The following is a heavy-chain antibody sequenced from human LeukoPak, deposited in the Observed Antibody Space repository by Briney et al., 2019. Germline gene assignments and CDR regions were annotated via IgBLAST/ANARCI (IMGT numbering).Heavy chain of an antibody. Sequence: PSQTLSLTCTVSGGSISSYYWTWIRQPAGKGLEWIGRIYSSGNTNYNPSLSSRVTISIDMSKNQFSLKLSSVTAADTAVYYCARDLGYGYYFYYYLDVWGKGTTVTVSS. D-gene: IGHD5-18*01. CDR1: GGSISSYY. CDR3: ARDLGYGYYFYYYLDV. CDR2: IYSSGNT. J-gene: IGHJ6*03. V-gene: IGHV4-61*02.